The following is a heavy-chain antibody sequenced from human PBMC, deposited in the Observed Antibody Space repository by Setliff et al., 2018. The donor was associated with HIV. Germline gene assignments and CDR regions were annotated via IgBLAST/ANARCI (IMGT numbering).Heavy chain of an antibody. CDR3: AANIMGLTPEDY. CDR1: GFAFRTFA. CDR2: VGPDGTDT. J-gene: IGHJ4*02. D-gene: IGHD1-26*01. V-gene: IGHV3-74*01. Sequence: GSLRLSCAAFGFAFRTFAMHWVRQTPGKGLVWLSRVGPDGTDTNYADLVKGRFTTSRDNAKHTLYLQMSGLQVEDTAVYLCAANIMGLTPEDYWGQGTLVTVSS.